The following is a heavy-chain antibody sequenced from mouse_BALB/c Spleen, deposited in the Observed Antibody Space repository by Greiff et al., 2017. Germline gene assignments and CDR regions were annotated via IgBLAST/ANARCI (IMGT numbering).Heavy chain of an antibody. J-gene: IGHJ3*01. CDR2: IYPGSGNT. V-gene: IGHV1-77*01. CDR3: ARNYRAWFAY. Sequence: QLQQSGAELARPGASVKLSCKASGYTFTDYYINWVKQRTGQGLEWIGEIYPGSGNTYYNEKFKGKATLTADKSSSTAYMQLSSLTSEDSAVYYCARNYRAWFAYWGQGTLVTVSA. CDR1: GYTFTDYY. D-gene: IGHD2-14*01.